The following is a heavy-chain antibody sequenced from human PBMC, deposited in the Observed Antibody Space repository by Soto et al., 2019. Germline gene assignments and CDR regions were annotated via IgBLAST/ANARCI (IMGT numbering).Heavy chain of an antibody. CDR2: IIPFFHAA. CDR3: ARDLISTYHYYGMEV. V-gene: IGHV1-69*01. CDR1: ADTFSSSA. J-gene: IGHJ6*02. Sequence: QVQLVQSGAEVKKPGSSVKVSCKASADTFSSSAFSWVRQAPGQGLEWMGGIIPFFHAANYAQRFQGRVTITSNESTSTCYMELSRLRSEDTAIYHCARDLISTYHYYGMEVWGQGTNVTLSS.